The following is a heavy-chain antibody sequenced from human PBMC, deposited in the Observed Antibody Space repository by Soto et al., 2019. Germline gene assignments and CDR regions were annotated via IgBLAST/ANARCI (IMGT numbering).Heavy chain of an antibody. CDR2: IYSGGST. Sequence: PGGSLRLSCAASGFTVSSKYMTWVRQAPGKGLEWVSVIYSGGSTSYADSVKGRFTISRDNSKNILYLQMHSLRAEDTAVYYCARVDNGDYGWYSDLWGRGTLVPVSS. CDR1: GFTVSSKY. J-gene: IGHJ2*01. CDR3: ARVDNGDYGWYSDL. V-gene: IGHV3-53*01. D-gene: IGHD4-17*01.